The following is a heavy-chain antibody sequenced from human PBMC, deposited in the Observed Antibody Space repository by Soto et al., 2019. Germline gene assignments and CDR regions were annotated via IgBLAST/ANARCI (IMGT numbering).Heavy chain of an antibody. CDR1: GFTFSTYA. CDR3: AITTD. J-gene: IGHJ4*02. Sequence: GGSLRLSCAASGFTFSTYAMTWVRQAPGKGLEWVSYISSSSSTIYYADSVKGRFTISRDNAKNSLYLQMNSLRDEDTAVYYWAITTDWGQGTLVTVSS. CDR2: ISSSSSTI. V-gene: IGHV3-48*02. D-gene: IGHD1-1*01.